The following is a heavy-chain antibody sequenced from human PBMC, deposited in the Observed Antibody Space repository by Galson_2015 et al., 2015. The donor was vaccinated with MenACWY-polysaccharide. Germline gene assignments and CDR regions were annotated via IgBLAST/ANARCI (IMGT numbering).Heavy chain of an antibody. CDR3: VKESGIPQSRAYFDY. CDR2: ISSDGGTQ. Sequence: SLRLSCAASGFILSNYGMQWVRQPPGRGLQWVAVISSDGGTQYYADSVKGRFTISRDTSKNMLHMQMNSLRPEDTAVYYCVKESGIPQSRAYFDYWGQGALVTVSS. CDR1: GFILSNYG. J-gene: IGHJ4*02. V-gene: IGHV3-30*18. D-gene: IGHD1-26*01.